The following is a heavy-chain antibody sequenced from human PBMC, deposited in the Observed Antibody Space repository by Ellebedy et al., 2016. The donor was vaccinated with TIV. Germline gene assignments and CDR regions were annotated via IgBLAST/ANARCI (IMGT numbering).Heavy chain of an antibody. J-gene: IGHJ4*02. V-gene: IGHV1-24*01. CDR3: ARVLLTYYYDSSGPSHFDY. Sequence: ASVKVSXXVSGYTLTELSMHWVRQAPGKGLEWMGGFDPEDGETIYAQKFQGRVTMTEDTSTDTAYMELSSLRSEDTAVYYCARVLLTYYYDSSGPSHFDYWGQGTLVTVSS. D-gene: IGHD3-22*01. CDR1: GYTLTELS. CDR2: FDPEDGET.